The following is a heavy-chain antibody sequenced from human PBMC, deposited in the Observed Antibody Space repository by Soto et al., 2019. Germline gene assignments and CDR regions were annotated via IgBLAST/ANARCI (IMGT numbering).Heavy chain of an antibody. Sequence: EVQLVESGGGLVKPGGSLRLSCAASGFTFSSYSMNWVRQAPGKGLEWVSSISSSSSYIYYADSVKGRFTISRDNAKNSLYLQMNSLRAEDTAVYYCARDRIPRDTYCSGGSCYYDYWGQGTLVTVSS. V-gene: IGHV3-21*01. CDR1: GFTFSSYS. J-gene: IGHJ4*02. CDR3: ARDRIPRDTYCSGGSCYYDY. CDR2: ISSSSSYI. D-gene: IGHD2-15*01.